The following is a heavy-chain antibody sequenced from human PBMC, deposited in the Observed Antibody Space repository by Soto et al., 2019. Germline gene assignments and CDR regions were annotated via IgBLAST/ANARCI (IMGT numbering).Heavy chain of an antibody. J-gene: IGHJ3*02. D-gene: IGHD3-22*01. CDR3: ATSYYYDSSDQEDAFDI. CDR1: GYTFTSYG. Sequence: QVQLVQSGAEVKKPGASVKVSCKASGYTFTSYGISWVRQAPGQGLEWMGWISAYNGNTNYAQKLQGRVTMTTDKSTSTAYMELRSLRSDDTAVYYCATSYYYDSSDQEDAFDIWGQGTMVTVSS. V-gene: IGHV1-18*01. CDR2: ISAYNGNT.